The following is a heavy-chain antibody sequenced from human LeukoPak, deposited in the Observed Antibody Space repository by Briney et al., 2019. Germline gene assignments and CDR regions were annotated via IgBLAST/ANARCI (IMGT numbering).Heavy chain of an antibody. J-gene: IGHJ4*02. D-gene: IGHD2-15*01. CDR2: ISGYDDST. Sequence: PGGSLRLSCAATGFIFSNYAMSWVRQAPGKGREGVSTISGYDDSTYYADSVRGRFTISRDNSKNTLYLQMNSLRAEDTAVYYCARSRSGGGSCYNYWGQGTLVTVSS. CDR1: GFIFSNYA. V-gene: IGHV3-23*01. CDR3: ARSRSGGGSCYNY.